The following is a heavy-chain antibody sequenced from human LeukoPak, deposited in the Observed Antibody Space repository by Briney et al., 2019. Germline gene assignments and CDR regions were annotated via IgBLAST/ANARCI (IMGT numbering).Heavy chain of an antibody. Sequence: PGGSLRLSCAASGFTFSSYSMNWVRQAPGKGLEWVSSISSSSSYIYYADSVKGRFTISRDNAKNSLYLQMNSLRAEDTAVYYCARARAPMVRGVIIDCLDYWGQGTLVTVSS. J-gene: IGHJ4*02. CDR2: ISSSSSYI. D-gene: IGHD3-10*01. V-gene: IGHV3-21*01. CDR1: GFTFSSYS. CDR3: ARARAPMVRGVIIDCLDY.